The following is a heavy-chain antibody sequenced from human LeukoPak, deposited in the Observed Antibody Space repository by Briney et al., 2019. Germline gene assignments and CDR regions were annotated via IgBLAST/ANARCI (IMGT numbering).Heavy chain of an antibody. J-gene: IGHJ4*02. V-gene: IGHV3-15*01. Sequence: NPSETLSLTCAVYGGSFSGYYWSWVRQAPGKGLEWVGRIKSKTDGGTTDYAAPVKGRFTISRDDSKNTLYLQMNSLKTEDTAVYYCTTIQDYDSSGLRGGQGTLVTVSS. CDR2: IKSKTDGGTT. D-gene: IGHD3-22*01. CDR1: GGSFSGYY. CDR3: TTIQDYDSSGLR.